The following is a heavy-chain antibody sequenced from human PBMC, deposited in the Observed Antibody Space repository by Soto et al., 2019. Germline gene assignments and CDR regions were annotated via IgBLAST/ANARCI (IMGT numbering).Heavy chain of an antibody. Sequence: GGSLRLSCAASAFTFSSSALHWVRQAPGKGLVWVSRINSDGSRTSYADSVKGRFTISRDNAKNTLYLQMNSLRAEGTAVYYCGDLGYTDYWGQGTLVTVSS. CDR2: INSDGSRT. CDR3: GDLGYTDY. V-gene: IGHV3-74*01. CDR1: AFTFSSSA. J-gene: IGHJ4*02. D-gene: IGHD5-18*01.